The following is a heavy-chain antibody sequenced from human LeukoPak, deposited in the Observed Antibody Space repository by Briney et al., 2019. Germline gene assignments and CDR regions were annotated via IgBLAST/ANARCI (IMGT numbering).Heavy chain of an antibody. D-gene: IGHD5-24*01. V-gene: IGHV1-69*13. CDR2: IMTIFGSA. Sequence: SVKVSCKASGYTFTGYYMHWVRQAPGQGLEWMGGIMTIFGSANYAQKFQGRLTITADESTSTTYMELSSLRSEDTAVYYCARTLSLDGYNHFDFWGQGTLVTVSS. CDR1: GYTFTGYY. J-gene: IGHJ4*02. CDR3: ARTLSLDGYNHFDF.